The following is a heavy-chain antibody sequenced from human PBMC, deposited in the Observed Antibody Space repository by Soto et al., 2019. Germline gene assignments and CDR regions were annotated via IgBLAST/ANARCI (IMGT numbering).Heavy chain of an antibody. D-gene: IGHD1-26*01. CDR1: GGSIRRPNFS. Sequence: PSETLSLTCTVIGGSIRRPNFSWSWVRQPPGKGLEWIGYIYYSGTTYYNPSLKSRVTMSVDTSKNQFSLKLTSVTAVDTAVYYCARREIQGPIDYWGQGTLVTVSS. CDR2: IYYSGTT. J-gene: IGHJ4*02. V-gene: IGHV4-39*07. CDR3: ARREIQGPIDY.